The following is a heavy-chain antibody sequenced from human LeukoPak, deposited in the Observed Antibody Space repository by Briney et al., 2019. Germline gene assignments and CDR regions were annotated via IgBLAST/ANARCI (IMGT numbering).Heavy chain of an antibody. CDR3: ARYTEGTSSNWFDP. V-gene: IGHV4-39*01. D-gene: IGHD2-2*01. CDR2: IYNSGST. CDR1: GDSISGSSFY. Sequence: PSETLSLTCTVSGDSISGSSFYWGWIRQPPGKGLAWIGSIYNSGSTYYNPSLKSRVTISVDTSRNQFSLKLSSVTAADTAVYYCARYTEGTSSNWFDPWGQGTLVTVSS. J-gene: IGHJ5*02.